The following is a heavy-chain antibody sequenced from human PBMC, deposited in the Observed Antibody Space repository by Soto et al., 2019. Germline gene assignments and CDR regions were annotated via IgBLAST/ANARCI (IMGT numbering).Heavy chain of an antibody. V-gene: IGHV3-7*01. CDR1: GFSFTNYW. Sequence: EVQLVESGGGLVQPGGSLRLSCAVSGFSFTNYWMSWVRQAPGKGLEWVANIKQDGSEKYYVDSVKGRFTISRDNAKNSLYLQMNSLRAEDTAVYYCARRGVDYGDYWYFDLWGRGTLVTVSS. CDR3: ARRGVDYGDYWYFDL. J-gene: IGHJ2*01. D-gene: IGHD4-17*01. CDR2: IKQDGSEK.